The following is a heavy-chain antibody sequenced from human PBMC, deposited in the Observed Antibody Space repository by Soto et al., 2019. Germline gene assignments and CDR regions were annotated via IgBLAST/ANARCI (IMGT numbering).Heavy chain of an antibody. CDR1: GGSFIGYY. CDR3: ARGRGSSTRKYYYYYGMDG. D-gene: IGHD2-2*01. CDR2: INHSGST. Sequence: PSETLSLTCAVYGGSFIGYYWSWIRQPPGKGLEWIGEINHSGSTNYNPSLKSRVTISVDTSKNQFSLKLSSVTAADTAVYYCARGRGSSTRKYYYYYGMDGWGQGTTVTVSS. J-gene: IGHJ6*02. V-gene: IGHV4-34*01.